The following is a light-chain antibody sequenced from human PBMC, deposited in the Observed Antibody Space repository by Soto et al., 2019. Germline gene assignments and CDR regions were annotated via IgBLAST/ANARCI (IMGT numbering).Light chain of an antibody. Sequence: QAVLTQPPSVSGSPGQSVTISCTVTISDIGFYARVSWYQQPPGTAPKLLIYDVTNRPSGVPDRFPGSQSGKTASLTISGLQAGEEADYYCSSYPRSRTYVFGTRTKLTVL. J-gene: IGLJ1*01. CDR2: DVT. CDR1: ISDIGFYAR. V-gene: IGLV2-18*02. CDR3: SSYPRSRTYV.